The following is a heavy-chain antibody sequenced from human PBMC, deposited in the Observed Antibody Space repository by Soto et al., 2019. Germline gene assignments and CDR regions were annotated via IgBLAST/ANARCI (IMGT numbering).Heavy chain of an antibody. CDR2: INEPGSDT. Sequence: EVQLVESGGGLVQPGGSLRLSCAASGFIFNNYWMAWARQRPGKGLEWVANINEPGSDTYYVDSVKGRFSISRDNAKNSLYLQMDSLGAEDTAVYYCARAPAPGTTDYWGQGTLVSVSS. CDR1: GFIFNNYW. D-gene: IGHD1-7*01. CDR3: ARAPAPGTTDY. V-gene: IGHV3-7*05. J-gene: IGHJ4*02.